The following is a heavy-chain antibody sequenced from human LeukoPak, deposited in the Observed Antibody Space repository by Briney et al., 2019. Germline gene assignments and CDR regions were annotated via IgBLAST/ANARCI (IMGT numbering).Heavy chain of an antibody. V-gene: IGHV4-4*02. CDR1: GGSISSSNW. J-gene: IGHJ5*02. Sequence: SETLSLTCAVSGGSISSSNWWSWVRRPPGKGLEWIGEIYHSGSTNYNPSLKSRVTISVDKSKNQFSLKLSSVTAADTAVYYCARGRVRYCSSTSCYAGGWFDPWGQGTLVTVSS. CDR2: IYHSGST. D-gene: IGHD2-2*01. CDR3: ARGRVRYCSSTSCYAGGWFDP.